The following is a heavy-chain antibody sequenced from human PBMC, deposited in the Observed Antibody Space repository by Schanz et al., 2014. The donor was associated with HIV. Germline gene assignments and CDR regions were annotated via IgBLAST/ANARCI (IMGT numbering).Heavy chain of an antibody. D-gene: IGHD5-12*01. CDR3: AKGLTIWLQPPFDY. V-gene: IGHV3-30*18. J-gene: IGHJ4*02. Sequence: QVQLVESGGGVVQPGRSLRLSCAASGFTFDSYGIHWVRQAPGKGLEWVAVISYDVSNKKYADSVKGRFTISRDNSKNTLYLQMNSLRAEDTAVYYCAKGLTIWLQPPFDYWGQGTLVTVSS. CDR1: GFTFDSYG. CDR2: ISYDVSNK.